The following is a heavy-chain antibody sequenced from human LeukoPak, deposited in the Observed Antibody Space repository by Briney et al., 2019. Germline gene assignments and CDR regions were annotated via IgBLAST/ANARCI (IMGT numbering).Heavy chain of an antibody. CDR3: ARGGGVRFLEWLFD. CDR2: MNPNSGNT. CDR1: GYTFTSYD. J-gene: IGHJ4*02. V-gene: IGHV1-8*01. D-gene: IGHD3-3*01. Sequence: ASVKVSCKASGYTFTSYDINWVRQATGQGLEWMGWMNPNSGNTGYAQKFQGSVTMTRNTSISTAYMELSSLRSEDTAVYYCARGGGVRFLEWLFDWGQGTLVTVSS.